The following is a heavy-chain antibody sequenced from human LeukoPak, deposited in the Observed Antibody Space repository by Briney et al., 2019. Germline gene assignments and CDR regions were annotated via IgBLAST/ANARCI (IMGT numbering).Heavy chain of an antibody. CDR2: IHRDDKT. D-gene: IGHD2-2*01. CDR1: GFTVSSSF. V-gene: IGHV3-53*01. J-gene: IGHJ4*02. Sequence: GVLRLSWAASGFTVSSSFIYWVRRAPGKGLEWVSFIHRDDKTYYADSVKGRFTMSRDSSKNTLYLQMNSLGADDTAVYYCAREVISTPSYFDYWGQGILVTVSS. CDR3: AREVISTPSYFDY.